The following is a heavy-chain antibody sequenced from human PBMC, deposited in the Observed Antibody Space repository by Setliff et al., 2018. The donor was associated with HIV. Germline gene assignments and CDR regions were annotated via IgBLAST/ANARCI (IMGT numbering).Heavy chain of an antibody. D-gene: IGHD3-22*01. CDR2: INHSRRA. Sequence: SETLSLTCAVYGGSFSGFYWNWIRQAPGKGLEWIGEINHSRRAKYNPSLKSRVTVSVDTSKNQFSLKLSSVTAADTAFYYCARGFSGDYLFTGYLDVWGKGTTVTVSS. V-gene: IGHV4-34*01. CDR1: GGSFSGFY. J-gene: IGHJ6*03. CDR3: ARGFSGDYLFTGYLDV.